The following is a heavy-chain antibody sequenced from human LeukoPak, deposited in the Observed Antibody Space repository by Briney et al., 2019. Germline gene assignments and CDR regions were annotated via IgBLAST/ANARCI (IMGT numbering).Heavy chain of an antibody. CDR3: AKAGVPTDYYILTGSGDY. CDR1: VFIFSIYG. J-gene: IGHJ4*02. Sequence: GSSVTLFCAPSVFIFSIYGMHWARHAPGKGLEWVAVISYDGSNKYYADSVKGRFTISRDNSKNTLYLQMNSQRAEDAAVYYCAKAGVPTDYYILTGSGDYWGQGTLVTVSS. CDR2: ISYDGSNK. D-gene: IGHD3-9*01. V-gene: IGHV3-30*18.